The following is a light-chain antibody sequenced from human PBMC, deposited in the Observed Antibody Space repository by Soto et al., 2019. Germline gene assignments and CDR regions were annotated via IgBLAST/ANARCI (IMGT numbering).Light chain of an antibody. CDR3: QQYYNWPPRVT. CDR2: GAS. J-gene: IGKJ5*01. Sequence: EIVMTRSPATLSVSPGERATLSFMPSQSVSSNFAWYQQKPGHAPRLLIYGASTRASGLPARFSGSGSGTEFTLTISSLQSEDFAVYYCQQYYNWPPRVTFGQGTRLEIK. V-gene: IGKV3-15*01. CDR1: QSVSSN.